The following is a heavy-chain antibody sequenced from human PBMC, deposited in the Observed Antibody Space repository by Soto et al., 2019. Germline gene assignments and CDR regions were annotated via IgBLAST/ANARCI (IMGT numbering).Heavy chain of an antibody. Sequence: QVQLVQSGAEVKKPGASVKVSCKASGYTFTSYAMHWVRQAPGQRLEWMGWINAGNGNTKYSQKFQGRVTITRDTSASTAYMEVSSLRSEDTAVYYCARARDTTTVTTWGLDYFDYWGQGTLVTVSS. J-gene: IGHJ4*02. CDR1: GYTFTSYA. V-gene: IGHV1-3*01. D-gene: IGHD4-17*01. CDR3: ARARDTTTVTTWGLDYFDY. CDR2: INAGNGNT.